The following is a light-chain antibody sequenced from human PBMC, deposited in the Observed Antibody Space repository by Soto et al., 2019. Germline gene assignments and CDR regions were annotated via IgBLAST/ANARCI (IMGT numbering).Light chain of an antibody. CDR2: DAS. Sequence: EIVLTQSPATLSLSPGERATLSCRASQSVNIYLAWYQQKPGRAPRLLIYDASNRATGIPARFSGSGSGTDFTLTISSLEPEDIEVYYCQQRSNWRVTFGGGTKVDI. CDR1: QSVNIY. CDR3: QQRSNWRVT. J-gene: IGKJ4*01. V-gene: IGKV3-11*01.